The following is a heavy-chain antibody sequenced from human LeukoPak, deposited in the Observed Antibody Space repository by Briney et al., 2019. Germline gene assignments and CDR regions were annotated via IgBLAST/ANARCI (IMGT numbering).Heavy chain of an antibody. V-gene: IGHV1-8*01. CDR3: ARAAGDLDY. CDR2: MNPNSGNT. J-gene: IGHJ4*02. CDR1: GYTFTSYD. Sequence: ASVKVSCKASGYTFTSYDINWVRQATGQGLEWVGWMNPNSGNTGSAQKFQGRVTMARDTSISTAYMELSSLRSEDTAIYYCARAAGDLDYWGQGTLVTVSS.